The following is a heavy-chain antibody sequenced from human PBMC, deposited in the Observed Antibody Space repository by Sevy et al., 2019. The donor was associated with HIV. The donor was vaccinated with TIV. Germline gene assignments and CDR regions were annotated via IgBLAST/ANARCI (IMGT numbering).Heavy chain of an antibody. V-gene: IGHV3-23*01. CDR2: ITISGGNT. J-gene: IGHJ5*02. Sequence: VSLRLSCAASGFTFSLYAMTWVRQAPGKGLEWVSTITISGGNTYYADSVKGRFTISRDNSKNTLYLQMNSLRAEDTAIYFCAKDHANNWFDPWGQGTLVTVS. CDR1: GFTFSLYA. CDR3: AKDHANNWFDP. D-gene: IGHD2-8*01.